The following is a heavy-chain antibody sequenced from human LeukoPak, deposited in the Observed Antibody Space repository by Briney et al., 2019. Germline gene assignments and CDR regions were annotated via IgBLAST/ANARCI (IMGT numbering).Heavy chain of an antibody. CDR2: INHSGST. V-gene: IGHV4-34*01. D-gene: IGHD1-26*01. CDR3: AREDGGATEGY. CDR1: GGSFSGYY. J-gene: IGHJ4*02. Sequence: SETLSLTCAVCGGSFSGYYWSWIRQPPGKGLEWIGEINHSGSTNYNPSLKSRVTISVDTSKNQFSLKLSSVTAADTAVYYCAREDGGATEGYWGQGTLVTVSS.